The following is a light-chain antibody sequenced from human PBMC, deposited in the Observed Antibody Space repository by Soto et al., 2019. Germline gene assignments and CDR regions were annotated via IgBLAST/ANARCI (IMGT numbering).Light chain of an antibody. V-gene: IGKV1-5*03. CDR2: KAS. CDR1: QTISSW. Sequence: IQMTQSPSSLSASIGDRVTITCRASQTISSWLAWYQQKPGKAPKLLIYKASTLKSGVPSRFSGSGSGTEITLTISSRLYEDFAVNYCEQYNNWPITFGQGTRLEIK. J-gene: IGKJ5*01. CDR3: EQYNNWPIT.